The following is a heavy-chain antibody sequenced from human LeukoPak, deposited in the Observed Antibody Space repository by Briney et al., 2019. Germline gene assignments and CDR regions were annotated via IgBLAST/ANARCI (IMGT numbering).Heavy chain of an antibody. Sequence: ASVKVSCKASGYTFTGYYMHWVRQAPGQGLEWMGWINPNSGGTNYAQKFQGRFTISRDNAKNSLYLQMNSLRAEDTAVYYCARVSFGGNYDFWSGYYRYYFDYWGQGTLVTVSS. V-gene: IGHV1-2*02. CDR2: INPNSGGT. CDR1: GYTFTGYY. J-gene: IGHJ4*02. CDR3: ARVSFGGNYDFWSGYYRYYFDY. D-gene: IGHD3-3*01.